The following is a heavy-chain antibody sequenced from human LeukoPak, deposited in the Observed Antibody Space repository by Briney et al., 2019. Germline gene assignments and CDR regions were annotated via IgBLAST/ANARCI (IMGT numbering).Heavy chain of an antibody. V-gene: IGHV1-18*01. CDR1: GYTFTSYG. D-gene: IGHD2-21*01. CDR2: ISAYNGNT. J-gene: IGHJ4*02. CDR3: VRGSGCDL. Sequence: ASVKVSCKASGYTFTSYGISWVRQAPGQGLEWMGWISAYNGNTNYEQNLQGRVTMTTNNSSNTAFLEQRSLRNGDTAVYYYVRGSGCDLWGQGTLVTVSS.